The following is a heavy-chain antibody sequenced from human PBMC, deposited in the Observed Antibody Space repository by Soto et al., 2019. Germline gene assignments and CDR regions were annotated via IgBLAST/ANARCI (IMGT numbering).Heavy chain of an antibody. D-gene: IGHD2-2*01. CDR1: GGSISSYY. CDR2: IYYSGGT. CDR3: ARGRYCSSTSCPTRWFDP. Sequence: SETLSLACTVSGGSISSYYWSWIRQPPGKGLERIGYIYYSGGTNYNPSLKSRVTIPVATSKNQFSLKLSSVTAADTAVYYCARGRYCSSTSCPTRWFDPWAQRTLVTVSS. J-gene: IGHJ5*02. V-gene: IGHV4-59*01.